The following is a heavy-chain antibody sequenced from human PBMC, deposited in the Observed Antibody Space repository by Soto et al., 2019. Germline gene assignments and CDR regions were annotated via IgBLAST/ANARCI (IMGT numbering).Heavy chain of an antibody. Sequence: SVKVSCKASGGTCSSYAISWVRQAPGQGLEWMGGIIPIFGTANYAQKFQGRVTITADESTSTAYMELSSLRSEDTAVYYCASPRRSPYYYDSSGYYYIRPLDYWGQGTLVTVSS. CDR3: ASPRRSPYYYDSSGYYYIRPLDY. J-gene: IGHJ4*02. CDR1: GGTCSSYA. V-gene: IGHV1-69*13. D-gene: IGHD3-22*01. CDR2: IIPIFGTA.